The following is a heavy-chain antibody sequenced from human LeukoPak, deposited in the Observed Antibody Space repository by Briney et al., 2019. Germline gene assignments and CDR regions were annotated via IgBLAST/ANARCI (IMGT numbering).Heavy chain of an antibody. J-gene: IGHJ4*02. CDR1: GFTISSYE. CDR2: ISADGGST. V-gene: IGHV3-43*02. Sequence: GGSLRLSCAASGFTISSYEMDWVRQPPGKGLEWVSLISADGGSTFSADSVKGRFSISRDNSKNSLYLQMNSLRSEDTAMYYCAKESGKFDYWGQGTLVAVSS. CDR3: AKESGKFDY.